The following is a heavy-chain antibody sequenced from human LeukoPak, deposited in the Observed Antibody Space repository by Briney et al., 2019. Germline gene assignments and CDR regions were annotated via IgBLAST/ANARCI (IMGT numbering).Heavy chain of an antibody. V-gene: IGHV5-51*01. CDR1: GYTFHNYW. Sequence: GESLKISCKGSGYTFHNYWIAWVRQMPGKGLEWMGIIYPDDSDARYSPSFQGQVSISADKSITTAYLQWSSLKASDTAMYYCARHRGYGGDYDYWDQGTLVTVSS. CDR2: IYPDDSDA. CDR3: ARHRGYGGDYDY. D-gene: IGHD2-21*01. J-gene: IGHJ4*02.